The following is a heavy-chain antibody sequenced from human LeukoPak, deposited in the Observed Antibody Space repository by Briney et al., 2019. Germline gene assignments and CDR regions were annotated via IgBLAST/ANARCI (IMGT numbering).Heavy chain of an antibody. Sequence: GGSLRLSCAASGFTFSSYTMSWVRQAPGKGLEWVSAISGSGGSTYYADSVKGRFTISRDNSKNTLYLQMNSLRAEDTAVYYCAKDIVVVVAAPHYFDYWGQGTLVTVSS. D-gene: IGHD2-15*01. J-gene: IGHJ4*02. CDR2: ISGSGGST. CDR1: GFTFSSYT. V-gene: IGHV3-23*01. CDR3: AKDIVVVVAAPHYFDY.